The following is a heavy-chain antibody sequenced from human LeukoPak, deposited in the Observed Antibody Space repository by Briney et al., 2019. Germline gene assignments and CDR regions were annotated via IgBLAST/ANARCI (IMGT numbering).Heavy chain of an antibody. CDR1: GGTFSSYA. CDR2: IIPIFGTA. V-gene: IGHV1-69*05. Sequence: SVKVSCKASGGTFSSYANSWVRHAPGQGLEWMGGIIPIFGTANYAQKFQGRVTITTDESTSTAYMELSSLRSEDTAVYYCASEVRYCSGGSCLFDPWGQGTLVTVSS. J-gene: IGHJ5*02. CDR3: ASEVRYCSGGSCLFDP. D-gene: IGHD2-15*01.